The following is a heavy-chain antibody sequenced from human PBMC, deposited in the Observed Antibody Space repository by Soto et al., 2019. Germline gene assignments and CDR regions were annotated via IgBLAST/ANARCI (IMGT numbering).Heavy chain of an antibody. V-gene: IGHV5-10-1*01. CDR3: AKGSSYSYYGLDV. J-gene: IGHJ6*02. CDR2: IDPSDSYP. D-gene: IGHD2-2*01. CDR1: GYNFTTYW. Sequence: PGESLKISCRGSGYNFTTYWNSWVRQMPGKAPEWMGRIDPSDSYPNYNPSFQGHVIISADKSISTAYLQWSSLKASDTAMYYCAKGSSYSYYGLDVWGPGXTVTVSS.